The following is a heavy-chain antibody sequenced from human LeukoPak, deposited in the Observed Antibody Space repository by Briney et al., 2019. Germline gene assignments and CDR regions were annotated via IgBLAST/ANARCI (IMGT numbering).Heavy chain of an antibody. J-gene: IGHJ6*03. Sequence: SETLSLTCAVSGDSISSSRYCWVWSRQPPGKGLGWSGSIYYSGRTNFNPSLQRPVTISLDTCKNQFSLKLSSVTAADTAVYYCARGNTVVTLYYYYLAVWGKGTTVTVSS. CDR1: GDSISSSRYC. D-gene: IGHD4-23*01. V-gene: IGHV4-39*01. CDR2: IYYSGRT. CDR3: ARGNTVVTLYYYYLAV.